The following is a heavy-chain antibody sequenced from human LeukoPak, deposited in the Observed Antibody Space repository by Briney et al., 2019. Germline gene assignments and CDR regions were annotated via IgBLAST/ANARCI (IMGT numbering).Heavy chain of an antibody. CDR3: ARAKYSSSCFDY. Sequence: GGSLRLSCAASGFTVSSNYMSWVRQAPGKGLEWASVIYSGGSTYYADSVKGRFTISRDNSKNTLYLQMNSLRAEDTAVYYCARAKYSSSCFDYWGQGTLVTVSS. D-gene: IGHD6-13*01. J-gene: IGHJ4*02. CDR2: IYSGGST. V-gene: IGHV3-53*01. CDR1: GFTVSSNY.